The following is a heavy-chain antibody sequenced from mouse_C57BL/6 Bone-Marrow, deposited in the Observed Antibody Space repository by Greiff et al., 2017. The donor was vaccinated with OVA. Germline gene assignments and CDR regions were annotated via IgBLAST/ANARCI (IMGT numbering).Heavy chain of an antibody. V-gene: IGHV1-76*01. J-gene: IGHJ3*01. Sequence: VQLQQSGAELVRPGASVKLSCKASGYTFTDYYINWVKQRPGQGLEWIARIYPGSGNTYYNEKFKGKATLTAEKSSSTAYMQHSSLTSEDSAVYFCAREWDSWFAYWGQGTLVTVSA. D-gene: IGHD4-1*01. CDR2: IYPGSGNT. CDR1: GYTFTDYY. CDR3: AREWDSWFAY.